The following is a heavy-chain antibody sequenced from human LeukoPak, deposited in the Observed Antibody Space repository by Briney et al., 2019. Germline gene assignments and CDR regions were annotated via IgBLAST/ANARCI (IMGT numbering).Heavy chain of an antibody. CDR1: GGSISSGGYY. CDR3: ARGGVDCSSTSCYDYYYYYMDV. J-gene: IGHJ6*03. Sequence: SETLSLTCTVSGGSISSGGYYWSWIRQPPGKGLEWIGYIYHSGSTYYNPSLKSRVTISVDRSKNQFSLKLSSVTAADTAVYYCARGGVDCSSTSCYDYYYYYMDVWGKGTRSPSP. V-gene: IGHV4-30-2*01. CDR2: IYHSGST. D-gene: IGHD2-2*01.